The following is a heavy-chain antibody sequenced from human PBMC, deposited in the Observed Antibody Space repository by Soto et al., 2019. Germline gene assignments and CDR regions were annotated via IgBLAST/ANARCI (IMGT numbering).Heavy chain of an antibody. D-gene: IGHD5-18*01. V-gene: IGHV4-39*01. CDR2: IYYSGST. J-gene: IGHJ4*02. CDR1: GGSISSSSYY. Sequence: SETLSLTCTVSGGSISSSSYYWGWIRQPPGKGLEWIGSIYYSGSTYYNPSLKSRVTISVDTPKNQFSLKLSSGTAADTAVYYCARHRNSIQLWYFDYWGQGTLVTVSS. CDR3: ARHRNSIQLWYFDY.